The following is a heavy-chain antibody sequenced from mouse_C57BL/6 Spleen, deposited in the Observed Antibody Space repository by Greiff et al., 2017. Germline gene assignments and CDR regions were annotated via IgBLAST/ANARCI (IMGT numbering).Heavy chain of an antibody. J-gene: IGHJ4*01. V-gene: IGHV5-15*01. Sequence: EVQLQESGGGLVQPGGSLKLSCAASGFTFSDYGMAWVRQAPRKGPEWVAFISNLAYSIYYADTVTGRFTISRENAKNTLYLEMSSLRSEDTAMYYCARHASNYAMDYRGQGTSVTVSS. D-gene: IGHD2-10*02. CDR2: ISNLAYSI. CDR3: ARHASNYAMDY. CDR1: GFTFSDYG.